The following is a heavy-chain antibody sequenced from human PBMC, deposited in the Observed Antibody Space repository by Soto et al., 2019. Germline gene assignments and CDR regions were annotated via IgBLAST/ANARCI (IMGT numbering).Heavy chain of an antibody. V-gene: IGHV3-15*01. CDR3: TTPIAAAGCLQH. CDR1: GFTFSNAW. Sequence: GGSLRVSCAASGFTFSNAWMSWVRQAPGKGLEWVGRIKSKTDGGTTDYAAPVKGRFTISRDDSKNTLYLQMNSLKTEDTAEYYCTTPIAAAGCLQHWGQGTLVTVSS. J-gene: IGHJ1*01. D-gene: IGHD6-13*01. CDR2: IKSKTDGGTT.